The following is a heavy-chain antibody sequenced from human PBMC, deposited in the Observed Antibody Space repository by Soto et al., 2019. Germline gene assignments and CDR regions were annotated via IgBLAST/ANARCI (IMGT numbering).Heavy chain of an antibody. Sequence: QVQLVQSGAELKKPGASVKVSCKASGYTFSTYDLNGVRQATGKGPEWIGWVNPSNGDTGYAQKFQGRVTLTTDISTTTASMELTSLRSEATAIYYCAKVSRKGSAIDFDYWGQGTLITVSS. V-gene: IGHV1-8*01. CDR1: GYTFSTYD. D-gene: IGHD3-10*01. J-gene: IGHJ4*02. CDR2: VNPSNGDT. CDR3: AKVSRKGSAIDFDY.